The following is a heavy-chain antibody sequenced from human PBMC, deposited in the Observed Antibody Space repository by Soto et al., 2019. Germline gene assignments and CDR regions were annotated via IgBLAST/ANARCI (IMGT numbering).Heavy chain of an antibody. D-gene: IGHD6-19*01. V-gene: IGHV4-59*12. CDR1: GGSISSYY. CDR2: IYYSGST. J-gene: IGHJ4*02. Sequence: SATLSLTCTVSGGSISSYYWSWIRQPPGKGLEWIGYIYYSGSTNYNPSLKSRVTISRDNSKNTLFLQVNSLRVEDTAVYYCVQTTGWPGFDFWGQGTLVTVAS. CDR3: VQTTGWPGFDF.